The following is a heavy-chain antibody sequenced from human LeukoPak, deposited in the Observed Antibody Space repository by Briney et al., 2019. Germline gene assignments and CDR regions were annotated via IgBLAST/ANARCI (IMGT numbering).Heavy chain of an antibody. CDR2: IIPVFGAA. J-gene: IGHJ6*02. D-gene: IGHD2-2*01. Sequence: VASVKVSCKASGGTFSSYAVTWVRQAPGQGLEWMGGIIPVFGAANYAQKFQARVTLTADESTNTAYIDLSGLRSDDTAVYYCARTRSGCSSTNCYPYDMDVWGQGTTVTVSS. CDR1: GGTFSSYA. CDR3: ARTRSGCSSTNCYPYDMDV. V-gene: IGHV1-69*13.